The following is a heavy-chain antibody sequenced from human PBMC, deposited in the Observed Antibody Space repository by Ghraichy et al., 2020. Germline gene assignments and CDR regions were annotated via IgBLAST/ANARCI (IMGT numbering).Heavy chain of an antibody. CDR1: GGSVSSGSFY. Sequence: SETLSLTCSVSGGSVSSGSFYWSWIRQTPGNGLECIGYIYYTGNTNYNPSLKSRVTISADTSKNQFSLILTSMTPADTAVYFCARASPRATTYWGQGILVTVSS. V-gene: IGHV4-61*01. D-gene: IGHD5-24*01. CDR3: ARASPRATTY. CDR2: IYYTGNT. J-gene: IGHJ4*02.